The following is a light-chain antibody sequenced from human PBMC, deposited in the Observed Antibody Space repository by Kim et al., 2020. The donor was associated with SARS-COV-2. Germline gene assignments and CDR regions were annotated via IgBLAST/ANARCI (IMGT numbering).Light chain of an antibody. Sequence: EIVMTQSQATLSVSPGERVTLSCRASQTVDRNLAWYQQKGGQPPRLLIYRASTRATDIPDRFSGSGSGTEFTLTIHSLRSEDSGNYYCPQFSKWPLTFGGGTKVDIK. V-gene: IGKV3-15*01. CDR3: PQFSKWPLT. CDR1: QTVDRN. CDR2: RAS. J-gene: IGKJ4*01.